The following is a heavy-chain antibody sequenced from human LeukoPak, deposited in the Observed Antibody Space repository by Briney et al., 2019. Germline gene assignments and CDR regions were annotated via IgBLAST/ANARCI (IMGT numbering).Heavy chain of an antibody. Sequence: PGGSLRLSCAASGFTFSTYTMNWVRQAPGKGLEWVSSISTSSIYIYYADSLKGRFTISRDNAKNTLYLQMNSLRAEDTAVYYCAKGYCSGGSCYYMDVWGKGTTVTISS. J-gene: IGHJ6*03. V-gene: IGHV3-21*04. CDR3: AKGYCSGGSCYYMDV. CDR2: ISTSSIYI. CDR1: GFTFSTYT. D-gene: IGHD2-15*01.